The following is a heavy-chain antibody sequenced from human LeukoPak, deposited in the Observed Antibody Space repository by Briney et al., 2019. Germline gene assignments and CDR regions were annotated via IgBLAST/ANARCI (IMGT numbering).Heavy chain of an antibody. CDR3: ATVGDIGWFDP. Sequence: ASVKVSCKVSGYTLTELSMHWVRQAPGKGLEWMGGFDPEDGETIYAQKFQGRVTTTEDTSTDTAYMELSSLRSEDTAVYYCATVGDIGWFDPWGQGTLVTVSS. CDR2: FDPEDGET. CDR1: GYTLTELS. D-gene: IGHD3-9*01. J-gene: IGHJ5*02. V-gene: IGHV1-24*01.